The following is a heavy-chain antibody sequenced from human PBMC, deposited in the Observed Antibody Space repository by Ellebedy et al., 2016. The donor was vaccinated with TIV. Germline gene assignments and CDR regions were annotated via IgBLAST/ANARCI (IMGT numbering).Heavy chain of an antibody. CDR1: GYTLTELS. D-gene: IGHD5-12*01. V-gene: IGHV1-24*01. Sequence: AASVKVSCKVSGYTLTELSMHWARQAPGKGLEWQGGFDPEDGETIYAQKFQGRVTMTEETSTDTAYMELRSLRSEDTAVYYCARDMWIAPLRTYYYYYGMDVWGQGTTVTVSS. CDR2: FDPEDGET. J-gene: IGHJ6*02. CDR3: ARDMWIAPLRTYYYYYGMDV.